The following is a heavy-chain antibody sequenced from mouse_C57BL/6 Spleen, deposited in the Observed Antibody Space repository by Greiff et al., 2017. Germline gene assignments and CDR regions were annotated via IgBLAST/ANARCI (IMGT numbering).Heavy chain of an antibody. CDR3: ARHDYDRNYFDY. Sequence: EVKLVESGGGLVQPGGSLKLSCAASGFTFSDYGMAWVRQVPRKGPEWVAFISNLAYSIYYADAVTGRFTISRGNAKNTLYLEMSSLRSEDTAMYYCARHDYDRNYFDYWGQGTTLTVSS. J-gene: IGHJ2*01. D-gene: IGHD2-4*01. CDR1: GFTFSDYG. CDR2: ISNLAYSI. V-gene: IGHV5-15*04.